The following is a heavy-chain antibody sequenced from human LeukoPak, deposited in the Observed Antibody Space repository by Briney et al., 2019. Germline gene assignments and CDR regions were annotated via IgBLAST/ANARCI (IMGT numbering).Heavy chain of an antibody. V-gene: IGHV4-59*08. Sequence: SETLSLTCTVSGGSISSYYWSWIRQPPGKGLDWIGHIYYSGSTYYNPSLKSRVTISVDTSKNQFSLKLSSVTAADTAVYYCARVYLELLPYYFNYWGQGTLVTVSS. CDR1: GGSISSYY. D-gene: IGHD1-7*01. CDR3: ARVYLELLPYYFNY. CDR2: IYYSGST. J-gene: IGHJ4*02.